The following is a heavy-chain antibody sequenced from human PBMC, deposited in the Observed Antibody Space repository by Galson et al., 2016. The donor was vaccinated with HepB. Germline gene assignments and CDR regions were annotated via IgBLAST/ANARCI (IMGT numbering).Heavy chain of an antibody. V-gene: IGHV1-69*06. J-gene: IGHJ6*03. CDR2: ILPLFGRA. Sequence: SVKVSCKASGGIFRNYHISWVRQAPGQGLEWMGAILPLFGRADYAEKFQGRVTITADKFTSTAYMELTNLRSDDTAVYYCAGKRKIVIVPVALPEYYHHMDVWGTGTTVTVSS. D-gene: IGHD2-2*01. CDR1: GGIFRNYH. CDR3: AGKRKIVIVPVALPEYYHHMDV.